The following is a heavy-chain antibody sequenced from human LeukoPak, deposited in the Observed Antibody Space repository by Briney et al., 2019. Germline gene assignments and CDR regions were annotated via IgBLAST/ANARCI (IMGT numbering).Heavy chain of an antibody. Sequence: SGGSLRLSCAASGFTFSDYYMSWIRQAPGKGLEWVSYISSSGSTIYYADSVKGRFTISRDNAKNSLYLQMNSLRAEDTAVYYCARDLHYYDSSGYGYWGQGTLVTVSS. V-gene: IGHV3-11*01. CDR3: ARDLHYYDSSGYGY. D-gene: IGHD3-22*01. CDR2: ISSSGSTI. J-gene: IGHJ4*02. CDR1: GFTFSDYY.